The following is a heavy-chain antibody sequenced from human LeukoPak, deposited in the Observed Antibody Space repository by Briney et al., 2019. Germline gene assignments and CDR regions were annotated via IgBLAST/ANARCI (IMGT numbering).Heavy chain of an antibody. D-gene: IGHD6-19*01. CDR1: GYTFTSYG. CDR3: ARGGVSSGWYGSYFDY. Sequence: GAAVRDSFMASGYTFTSYGISWVRQAPGQGLEWMGWISAYNGNTNYAQKLQGRVTMTTDTSTSTPYMELRSLRSDDTAVYYCARGGVSSGWYGSYFDYWGQGTLVTVSS. CDR2: ISAYNGNT. V-gene: IGHV1-18*01. J-gene: IGHJ4*02.